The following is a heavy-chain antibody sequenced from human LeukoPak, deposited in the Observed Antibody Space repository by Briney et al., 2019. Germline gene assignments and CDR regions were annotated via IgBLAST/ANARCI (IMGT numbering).Heavy chain of an antibody. CDR3: ARGPLLRFLEWLPYYYYYMDV. Sequence: PSETLSLTCAVYGGSFSGYYWSWNRQPPGKGLEWIGEINHSGSTNYNPSLKSRVTISVDTSKNQFSLKLSSVTAADTAVYYCARGPLLRFLEWLPYYYYYMDVWGKGTTVTVSS. CDR1: GGSFSGYY. V-gene: IGHV4-34*01. CDR2: INHSGST. J-gene: IGHJ6*03. D-gene: IGHD3-3*01.